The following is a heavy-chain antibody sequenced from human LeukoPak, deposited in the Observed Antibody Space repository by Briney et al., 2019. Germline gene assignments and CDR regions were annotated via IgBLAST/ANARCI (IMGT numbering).Heavy chain of an antibody. J-gene: IGHJ4*02. CDR2: ISGSGGST. CDR1: GFTFSSYA. V-gene: IGHV3-23*01. Sequence: GGSLRLSCAASGFTFSSYAMSWVRQAPGKGLEWVSAISGSGGSTYYADSVKGRFTISRDNSKNTLYLQMNSLRAEDAAVYYCARGLSGYGSSLGYWGQGTLVTVSA. D-gene: IGHD6-6*01. CDR3: ARGLSGYGSSLGY.